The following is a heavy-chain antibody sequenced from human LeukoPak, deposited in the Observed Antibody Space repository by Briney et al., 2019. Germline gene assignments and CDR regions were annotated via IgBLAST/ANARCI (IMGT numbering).Heavy chain of an antibody. CDR2: ISTGSTDI. V-gene: IGHV3-48*02. J-gene: IGHJ3*02. CDR1: GFTVSTNY. CDR3: ARAFDI. Sequence: GGSLRLSCAASGFTVSTNYMSWVRQAPGKGLEWVSRISTGSTDIYYADSVKGRFTISRDNAKNSLYLHLNSLRDEDTAIYYCARAFDIWGQGTMVTVSS.